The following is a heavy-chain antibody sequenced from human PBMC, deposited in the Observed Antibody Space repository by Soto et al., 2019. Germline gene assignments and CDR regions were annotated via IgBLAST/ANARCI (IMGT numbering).Heavy chain of an antibody. CDR1: GFTFSNAW. J-gene: IGHJ6*03. CDR2: IKSKTAGGTT. CDR3: VRAYSYGPPPYYFYYIGV. D-gene: IGHD5-18*01. V-gene: IGHV3-15*07. Sequence: GGSLRLSCAASGFTFSNAWINWVRQAPGKGLEWVGRIKSKTAGGTTDFAAPVKGRFAISRENAKNSLYLQMNSLTVGDTAVYYCVRAYSYGPPPYYFYYIGVWGKGTTVTVSS.